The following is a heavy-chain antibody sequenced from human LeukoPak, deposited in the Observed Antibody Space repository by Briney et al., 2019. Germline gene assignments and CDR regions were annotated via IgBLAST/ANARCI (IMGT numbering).Heavy chain of an antibody. J-gene: IGHJ4*02. CDR2: IIPIFGTA. D-gene: IGHD3-22*01. CDR1: GGTFSSYA. Sequence: SVKVSCKASGGTFSSYAISWVRQAPGQGLEWMGGIIPIFGTANYAQKFQGRVTITADESTSTAYMELSSLRSEDTAVYYCARVSQAIVTYDSSGYMGFDYRGQGTLVTVSS. CDR3: ARVSQAIVTYDSSGYMGFDY. V-gene: IGHV1-69*01.